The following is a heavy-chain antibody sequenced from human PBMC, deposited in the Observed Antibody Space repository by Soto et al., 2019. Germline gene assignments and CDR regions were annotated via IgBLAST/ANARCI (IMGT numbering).Heavy chain of an antibody. CDR2: ISYDGSNK. Sequence: GGSVRLSCTASGFSFSSNGMHWVRQAPGKGLEWVAVISYDGSNKYYADSVKGRITISRDNSKNTLYLQMSSLRAEDTAVYYCAKGGSVSYPLDYWGQGTLVTVSS. J-gene: IGHJ4*02. D-gene: IGHD1-26*01. CDR1: GFSFSSNG. V-gene: IGHV3-30*18. CDR3: AKGGSVSYPLDY.